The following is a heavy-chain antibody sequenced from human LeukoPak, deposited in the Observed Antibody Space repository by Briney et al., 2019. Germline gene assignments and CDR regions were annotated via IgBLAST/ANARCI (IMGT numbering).Heavy chain of an antibody. J-gene: IGHJ4*02. V-gene: IGHV3-66*02. Sequence: GGSLRLSCAASGFTVSSKYMGWVRQAPGKGLEWVSVIYSGGSTLYADSVKGRFTISRDNSKSTLYLQMNSLRAEDTAVYYCARRDSSSWSFDYWGQGTLVTVSS. CDR3: ARRDSSSWSFDY. D-gene: IGHD6-13*01. CDR2: IYSGGST. CDR1: GFTVSSKY.